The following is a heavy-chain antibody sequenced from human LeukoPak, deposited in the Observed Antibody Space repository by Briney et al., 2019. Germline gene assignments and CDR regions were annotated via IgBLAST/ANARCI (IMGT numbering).Heavy chain of an antibody. D-gene: IGHD1-1*01. J-gene: IGHJ4*02. V-gene: IGHV4-59*08. CDR1: GASISSYY. CDR3: ARSPSTGPDY. Sequence: SETLSLTCTVSGASISSYYSSWIRQPPGKGLEWIGYIYYSGSTNYNPSLKSRVTMSVDTSKNQFSLNLSSVTAADTAVYYCARSPSTGPDYWGQGTLVTVSS. CDR2: IYYSGST.